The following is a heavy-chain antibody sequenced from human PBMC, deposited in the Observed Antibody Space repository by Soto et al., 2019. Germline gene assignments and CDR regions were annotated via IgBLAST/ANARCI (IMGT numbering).Heavy chain of an antibody. V-gene: IGHV1-69*13. Sequence: SVKVSCKASGGTFSSYAISWVRQAPGQGLEWMGGIIPIFGTANYAQKFQGRVTITADESTSTAYMELSSLRSEDTAVYYCARSFLHVEDYGDYVFGYWGQGSLVTGSS. CDR1: GGTFSSYA. J-gene: IGHJ4*02. D-gene: IGHD4-17*01. CDR3: ARSFLHVEDYGDYVFGY. CDR2: IIPIFGTA.